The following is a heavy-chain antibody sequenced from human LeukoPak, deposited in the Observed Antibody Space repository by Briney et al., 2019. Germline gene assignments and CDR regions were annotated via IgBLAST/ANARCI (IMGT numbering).Heavy chain of an antibody. Sequence: SETLSLTCTVSGGSISSSSYYWGWIRQPPGKGLEWFGSIHYSGSTYYNPSLKSRVTISVDTSKNQFSLKLSSVTAADTAVYYCARDGGDTVNGGGDTNWFDPWGQGTLVTVSS. CDR1: GGSISSSSYY. CDR3: ARDGGDTVNGGGDTNWFDP. J-gene: IGHJ5*02. CDR2: IHYSGST. V-gene: IGHV4-39*07. D-gene: IGHD3-16*01.